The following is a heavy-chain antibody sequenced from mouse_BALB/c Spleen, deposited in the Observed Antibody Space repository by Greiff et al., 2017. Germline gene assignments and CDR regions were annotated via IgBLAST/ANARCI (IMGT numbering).Heavy chain of an antibody. CDR2: ISDGGSYT. CDR1: GFTFSDYY. Sequence: EVQGVESGGGLVKPGGSLKLSCAASGFTFSDYYMYWVRQTPEKRLEWVATISDGGSYTYYPDSVKGRFTISRDNAKNNLYLQMSSLKSEDTAMYYCARDDGYYYFDYWGQGTTLTVSS. D-gene: IGHD2-3*01. J-gene: IGHJ2*01. V-gene: IGHV5-4*02. CDR3: ARDDGYYYFDY.